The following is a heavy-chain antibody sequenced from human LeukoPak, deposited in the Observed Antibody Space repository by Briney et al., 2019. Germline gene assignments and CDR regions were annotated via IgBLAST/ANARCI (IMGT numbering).Heavy chain of an antibody. V-gene: IGHV3-72*01. CDR1: GFTFSDHY. D-gene: IGHD3-10*01. CDR2: TRNKANSYTT. CDR3: ARGTMVRGVISYYGMDV. Sequence: GGSLRLSCAASGFTFSDHYMDWVRQAPGKGLEWVGRTRNKANSYTTEYAASVKGRFTIPRDDSKNSLYLQMNSLKTEDTAVYYCARGTMVRGVISYYGMDVWGQGTTVTVSS. J-gene: IGHJ6*02.